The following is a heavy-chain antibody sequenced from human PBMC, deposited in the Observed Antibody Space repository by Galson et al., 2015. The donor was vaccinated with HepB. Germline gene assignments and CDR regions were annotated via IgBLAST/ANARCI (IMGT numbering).Heavy chain of an antibody. J-gene: IGHJ4*02. D-gene: IGHD5-18*01. CDR1: GFTFSSYA. Sequence: SLRLSCAASGFTFSSYAMHWVRQAPGKGLEWVAVISYDGGNKYYADSVKGRFTISRDNSKNTLYLQMNSLRAEDTAVYYCARGTRYSYGPEFDYWGQGTLVTVSS. CDR3: ARGTRYSYGPEFDY. CDR2: ISYDGGNK. V-gene: IGHV3-30-3*01.